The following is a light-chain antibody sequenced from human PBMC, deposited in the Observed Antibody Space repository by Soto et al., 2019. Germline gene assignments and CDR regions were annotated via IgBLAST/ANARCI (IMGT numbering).Light chain of an antibody. V-gene: IGKV1-5*01. CDR3: QQYSSSLYT. Sequence: DILMTQSPSTLSASAGDRVTITCRASQSISNWLAWYQQKSGKAPKLLFYHASSLQSGVPSRFTGNGSGTEFTLSITSLQPDDFATYLGQQYSSSLYTFGQRTKLEIK. J-gene: IGKJ2*01. CDR2: HAS. CDR1: QSISNW.